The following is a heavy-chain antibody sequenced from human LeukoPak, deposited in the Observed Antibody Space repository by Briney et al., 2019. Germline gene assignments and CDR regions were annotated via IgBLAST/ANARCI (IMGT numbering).Heavy chain of an antibody. CDR3: ARDPVDGYSHYDF. D-gene: IGHD5-24*01. V-gene: IGHV1-18*01. Sequence: ASVKVSCKASGYTFTSYGISWVRQAPGQGLEWMGWIRPNNDGIKYAQEFQGRVTISRDTSISTAYMELTSLTPDDTAIYYCARDPVDGYSHYDFWGQGTLVTVSS. CDR2: IRPNNDGI. J-gene: IGHJ4*02. CDR1: GYTFTSYG.